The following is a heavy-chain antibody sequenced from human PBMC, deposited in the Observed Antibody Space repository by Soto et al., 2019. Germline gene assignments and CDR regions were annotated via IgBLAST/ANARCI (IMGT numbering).Heavy chain of an antibody. CDR1: GYTFTSYD. V-gene: IGHV1-8*01. CDR2: MNPNSGNT. Sequence: ASVKVSCKASGYTFTSYDINWVRQATGQGLEWMGWMNPNSGNTGYAQKFQGRVTMTRNTSISTAYMELSSLRSEDTAVYYCARLRGVIKKRNWFDPWGQGTLVTVSS. CDR3: ARLRGVIKKRNWFDP. J-gene: IGHJ5*02. D-gene: IGHD3-10*01.